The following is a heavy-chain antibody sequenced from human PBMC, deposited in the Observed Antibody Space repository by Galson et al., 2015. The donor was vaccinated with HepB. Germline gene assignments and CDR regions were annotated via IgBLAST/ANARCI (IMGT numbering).Heavy chain of an antibody. CDR2: INPNSGGT. D-gene: IGHD3-16*02. Sequence: SVKVSCKASGYTFTGYYMHWVRQAPGQGLEWMGWINPNSGGTNYAQKFQGWVTMTGDTSISTAYMELSRLRSDDTAVYYCARGVIRYYGMDVWGQGTTVTVSS. J-gene: IGHJ6*02. CDR1: GYTFTGYY. V-gene: IGHV1-2*04. CDR3: ARGVIRYYGMDV.